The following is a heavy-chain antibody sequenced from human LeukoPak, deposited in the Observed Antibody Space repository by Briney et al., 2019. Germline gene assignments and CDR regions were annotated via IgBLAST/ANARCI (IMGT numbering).Heavy chain of an antibody. Sequence: ASVKVSCKASGYTFTSYDINWVRQATGQGLEWMGWMNPNSGNTGYAQKFQGRVTITRNTSISTAYMELSSLRSEDTAVYYCARGPLFWRQWLVRPSAYYFDYWGQGTLVTVSS. CDR2: MNPNSGNT. J-gene: IGHJ4*02. D-gene: IGHD6-19*01. CDR3: ARGPLFWRQWLVRPSAYYFDY. V-gene: IGHV1-8*03. CDR1: GYTFTSYD.